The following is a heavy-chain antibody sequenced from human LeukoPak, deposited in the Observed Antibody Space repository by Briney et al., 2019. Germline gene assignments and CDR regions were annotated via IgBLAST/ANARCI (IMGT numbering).Heavy chain of an antibody. CDR1: GGSISSGGYY. Sequence: SETLSLTCTVSGGSISSGGYYWSWIPQPPGKGLEWIGYIYYSGSTNYNPSLKSRVTISVDTSKNQFSLKLSSVTAADTAVYYCARGSSSWYNHWYFDLWGRGTLVTVSS. CDR3: ARGSSSWYNHWYFDL. V-gene: IGHV4-61*08. J-gene: IGHJ2*01. CDR2: IYYSGST. D-gene: IGHD6-13*01.